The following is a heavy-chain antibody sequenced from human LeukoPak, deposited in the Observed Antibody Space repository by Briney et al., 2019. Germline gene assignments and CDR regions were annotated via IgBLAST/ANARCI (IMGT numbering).Heavy chain of an antibody. V-gene: IGHV4-59*01. CDR1: GGSFSGYY. D-gene: IGHD2-2*01. Sequence: SETLSLTCAVYGGSFSGYYWSWIRQPPGKGLEWIGYIYYSGSTNYNPSLKSRVTISVDTSKNQFSLKLSSVTAADTAVYYCARVGVVVPAAISSYYYGMDVWGQGTTVTVSS. CDR2: IYYSGST. J-gene: IGHJ6*02. CDR3: ARVGVVVPAAISSYYYGMDV.